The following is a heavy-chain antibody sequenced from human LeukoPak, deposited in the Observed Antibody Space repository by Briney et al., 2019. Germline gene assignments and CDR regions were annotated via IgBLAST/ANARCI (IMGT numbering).Heavy chain of an antibody. V-gene: IGHV3-21*01. Sequence: GGSLRLSCAASGFTFSSHRMNWVRQAPGKGLEWVSSISTSSSYINYADSVKGRFTISRDNAKKSLYLQMNSLRAEDTAVYYCARVYQGVSLFDGIDYWGQGTLVTVSS. D-gene: IGHD3-10*01. CDR1: GFTFSSHR. CDR2: ISTSSSYI. CDR3: ARVYQGVSLFDGIDY. J-gene: IGHJ4*02.